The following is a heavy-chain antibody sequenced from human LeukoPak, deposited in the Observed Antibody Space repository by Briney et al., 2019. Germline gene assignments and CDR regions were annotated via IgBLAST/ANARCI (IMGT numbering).Heavy chain of an antibody. CDR2: ISYDGSNK. V-gene: IGHV3-30-3*01. J-gene: IGHJ6*02. CDR3: ARVGYYGSGSPQAYYYYGMDV. CDR1: GFTFSSYA. Sequence: GGSLRLSCAASGFTFSSYAMHWVRQAPGKGLEWVAVISYDGSNKYYADSVKGRFTISRDNSKNTLCLQMNSLRAEDTAVYYCARVGYYGSGSPQAYYYYGMDVWGQGTTVTVSS. D-gene: IGHD3-10*01.